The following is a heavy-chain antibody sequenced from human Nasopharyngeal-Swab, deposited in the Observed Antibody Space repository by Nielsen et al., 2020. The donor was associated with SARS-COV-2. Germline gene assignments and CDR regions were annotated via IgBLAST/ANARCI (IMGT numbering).Heavy chain of an antibody. CDR1: EFTFRTYA. Sequence: GESLKISCAAFEFTFRTYAMSWVRQAPGKGLEWVSAIGGVGSPTFYADSVKGRFTISRDNSKNMLFLQMNSLTANDTAVYYCAKHSPHSPPGDRVFDYWGRGTLVTVSS. J-gene: IGHJ4*02. CDR3: AKHSPHSPPGDRVFDY. V-gene: IGHV3-23*01. D-gene: IGHD7-27*01. CDR2: IGGVGSPT.